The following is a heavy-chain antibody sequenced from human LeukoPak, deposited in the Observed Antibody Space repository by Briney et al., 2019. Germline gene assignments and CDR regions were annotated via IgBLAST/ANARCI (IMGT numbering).Heavy chain of an antibody. V-gene: IGHV3-15*07. CDR2: IKRKTDAGTT. Sequence: GGSLRLSCAASGFTFCDAWMNWVRQAPGKGLEWVGRIKRKTDAGTTDYAAPVKGRFTISRDDSKNTLYLQMNSLKTEDTAVYYCTTGNWGPYWGQGTLVTVSS. CDR3: TTGNWGPY. D-gene: IGHD7-27*01. CDR1: GFTFCDAW. J-gene: IGHJ4*02.